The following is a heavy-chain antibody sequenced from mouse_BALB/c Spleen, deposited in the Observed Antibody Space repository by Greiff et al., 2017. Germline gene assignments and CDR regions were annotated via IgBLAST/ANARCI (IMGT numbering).Heavy chain of an antibody. D-gene: IGHD4-1*02. CDR1: GYTFTSYW. Sequence: QVQLQQPGAELVKPGASVKLSCKASGYTFTSYWMHWVKQRPGQGLEWIGEIDPSDSYTNYNQKFKGKATLTVDKSSSTAYMQLSSLTSEDSAVYYCARWATGTSYAMDYWGQGTSVTVSA. V-gene: IGHV1-69*02. CDR3: ARWATGTSYAMDY. J-gene: IGHJ4*01. CDR2: IDPSDSYT.